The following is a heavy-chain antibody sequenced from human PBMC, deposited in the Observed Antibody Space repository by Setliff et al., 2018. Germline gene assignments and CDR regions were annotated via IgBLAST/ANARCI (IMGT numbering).Heavy chain of an antibody. J-gene: IGHJ3*02. Sequence: GGSLRLSCAASGFTFSSHWMSWVRQAPGKGLEWVATIKQDGSEKYYLDSVKGRFTSSRDNAKDSLYLQMNSLGADDTAVYYCARSPANGGHDAFDIWGQGTMVTVSS. CDR1: GFTFSSHW. D-gene: IGHD6-25*01. CDR3: ARSPANGGHDAFDI. V-gene: IGHV3-7*01. CDR2: IKQDGSEK.